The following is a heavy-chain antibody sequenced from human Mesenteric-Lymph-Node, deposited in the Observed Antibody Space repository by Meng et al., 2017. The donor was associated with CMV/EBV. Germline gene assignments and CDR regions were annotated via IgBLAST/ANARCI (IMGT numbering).Heavy chain of an antibody. J-gene: IGHJ4*02. Sequence: GESLKISCVASGFTFDTFWMHWVRQTPGKAPVWVARINNDGSHTAYADSVKGRFTISRDNARNTVHLQMNSLRVEDTAVYYCTRDDRRYCGGDCYSYWGRGTLVTVS. D-gene: IGHD2-21*02. CDR3: TRDDRRYCGGDCYSY. CDR2: INNDGSHT. V-gene: IGHV3-74*01. CDR1: GFTFDTFW.